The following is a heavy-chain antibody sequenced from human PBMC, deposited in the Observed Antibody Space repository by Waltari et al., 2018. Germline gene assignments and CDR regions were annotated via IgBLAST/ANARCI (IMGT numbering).Heavy chain of an antibody. J-gene: IGHJ4*02. Sequence: EVQLVESGGGLVQPGGSLRLSCVASGFTFSHYWITWVRQAPGQGLEWGASIKEDGSENHYVDSVKGRFTISRDNAENSVNLQMNSLRAEDTAVYYCTRDPLRRYDYWGQGTLVTVSS. CDR1: GFTFSHYW. V-gene: IGHV3-7*01. D-gene: IGHD3-16*01. CDR3: TRDPLRRYDY. CDR2: IKEDGSEN.